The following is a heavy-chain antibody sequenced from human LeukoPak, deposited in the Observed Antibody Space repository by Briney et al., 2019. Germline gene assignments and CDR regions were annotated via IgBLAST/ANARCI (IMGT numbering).Heavy chain of an antibody. V-gene: IGHV3-23*01. J-gene: IGHJ4*02. CDR3: AKDLSYTSGASDH. CDR2: ITDDGYNT. Sequence: GGSLRLSCAASGFTFSAFAMTWVRQAPGKGLEWVSTITDDGYNTYSADSVKGRITFSRDNSKNTLSLQLRSLRAEDTAVYYCAKDLSYTSGASDHWGQGTRVTVSS. CDR1: GFTFSAFA. D-gene: IGHD6-19*01.